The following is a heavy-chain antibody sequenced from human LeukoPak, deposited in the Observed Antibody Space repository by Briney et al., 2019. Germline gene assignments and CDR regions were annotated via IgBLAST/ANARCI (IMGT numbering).Heavy chain of an antibody. Sequence: SETLSLTCTVSGGSISSYYWSWIRQPAGKGLEWIGRIYTSGSTNYNPFLKSRVTMSVDTSKNQFSLKLSSVTAADTAAYYCARDGDQDCSSTSCYYYYMDVWGKGTTVTVSS. CDR2: IYTSGST. CDR3: ARDGDQDCSSTSCYYYYMDV. CDR1: GGSISSYY. D-gene: IGHD2-2*01. J-gene: IGHJ6*03. V-gene: IGHV4-4*07.